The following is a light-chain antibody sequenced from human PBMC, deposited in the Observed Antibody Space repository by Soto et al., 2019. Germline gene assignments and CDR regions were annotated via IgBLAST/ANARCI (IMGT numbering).Light chain of an antibody. CDR2: EVS. Sequence: QSALTQPAPVPGFPGRLIPISCPGTSSNVGGYNYVSWYQQHPGKAPKLMIYEVSKRPSGVSNRFSGSKSGNTASLSISGLQADDVADYYCSSYTSSSTYVFGTWTKVTVL. CDR1: SSNVGGYNY. V-gene: IGLV2-14*01. J-gene: IGLJ1*01. CDR3: SSYTSSSTYV.